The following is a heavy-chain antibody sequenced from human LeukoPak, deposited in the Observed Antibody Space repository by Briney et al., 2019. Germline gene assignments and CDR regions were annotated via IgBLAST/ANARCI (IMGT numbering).Heavy chain of an antibody. D-gene: IGHD6-13*01. J-gene: IGHJ4*02. Sequence: GASVKVSCKASGYTFTSYAIHWVRQAPGQRLEWMGWINAGNGNTQYSQKFQGRVTITRDTSASTAYTELSSLRSEDTAVYYCARGVLREQQLGLDYWGQGTLVTVSP. V-gene: IGHV1-3*01. CDR2: INAGNGNT. CDR1: GYTFTSYA. CDR3: ARGVLREQQLGLDY.